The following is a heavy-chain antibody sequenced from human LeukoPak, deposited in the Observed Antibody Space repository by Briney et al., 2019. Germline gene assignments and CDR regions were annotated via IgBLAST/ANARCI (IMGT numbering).Heavy chain of an antibody. J-gene: IGHJ2*01. Sequence: GRSLRLSCAASGFTFSSYAMRWVRQAPGKGLEWVAVISYDGSNKYYADSVKGRFTISRDNSKNTLYLQMNSLRAEDTAVYYCARDGCSRTSCYFWYFDLWGRGTLVTVSS. V-gene: IGHV3-30*04. CDR2: ISYDGSNK. CDR3: ARDGCSRTSCYFWYFDL. D-gene: IGHD2-2*01. CDR1: GFTFSSYA.